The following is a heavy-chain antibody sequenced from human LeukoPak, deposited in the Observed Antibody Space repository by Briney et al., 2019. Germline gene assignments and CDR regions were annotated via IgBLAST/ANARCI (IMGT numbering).Heavy chain of an antibody. CDR3: AKDSGHYDFWSGYYGGWFDP. J-gene: IGHJ5*02. V-gene: IGHV3-30-3*01. Sequence: GGSLRLSCAASGFTFSSYAMHWVRQAPGKGLEWVAVISYDGSNKYYADSVKGRFTISRDNSKNTLYLQMNSLRAEDTAVYYCAKDSGHYDFWSGYYGGWFDPWGQGTLVTVSS. CDR2: ISYDGSNK. CDR1: GFTFSSYA. D-gene: IGHD3-3*01.